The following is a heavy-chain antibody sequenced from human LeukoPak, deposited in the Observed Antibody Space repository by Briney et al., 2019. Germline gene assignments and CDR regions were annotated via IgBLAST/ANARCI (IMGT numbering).Heavy chain of an antibody. Sequence: SVKVSCKASGGTFSSYAFSWVRQAPGQGLEWMGGIIPIFDTPNYAQKFQARATITADESTSTAYMELSSLRSEDTAVYYCARGGADGSGYSTYYYYMDVWGKGTTVTVSS. CDR2: IIPIFDTP. V-gene: IGHV1-69*13. CDR1: GGTFSSYA. CDR3: ARGGADGSGYSTYYYYMDV. D-gene: IGHD3-3*01. J-gene: IGHJ6*03.